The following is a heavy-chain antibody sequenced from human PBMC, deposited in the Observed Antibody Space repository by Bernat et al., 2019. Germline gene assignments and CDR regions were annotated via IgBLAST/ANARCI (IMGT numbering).Heavy chain of an antibody. Sequence: QVQLVESGGGVVQPGRSLRLSCAASGFTFSSYAMHWVRQAPGKGLEWVAVISYDGSNKYYADSVKGRFTISRDNSKNTLYLQMNSLRAEDTAVYYCAGNSRTNKWSAFDIWGQGTMVTVSS. CDR3: AGNSRTNKWSAFDI. CDR2: ISYDGSNK. V-gene: IGHV3-30-3*01. J-gene: IGHJ3*02. D-gene: IGHD4-23*01. CDR1: GFTFSSYA.